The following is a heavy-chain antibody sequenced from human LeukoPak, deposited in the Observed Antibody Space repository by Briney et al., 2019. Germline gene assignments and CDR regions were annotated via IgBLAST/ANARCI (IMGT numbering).Heavy chain of an antibody. CDR2: IYTSGST. D-gene: IGHD3-22*01. CDR3: AREVLTMIVVDQPLGAFDI. J-gene: IGHJ3*02. CDR1: GGSISSYY. Sequence: KPSETLSLTCTVSGGSISSYYWSWIRQPAGKGLEWIGRIYTSGSTNYNPSLKSRVTMSVDTSKNQFSLKLSSVTAADTAVYYCAREVLTMIVVDQPLGAFDIWGQGTMVTVSS. V-gene: IGHV4-4*07.